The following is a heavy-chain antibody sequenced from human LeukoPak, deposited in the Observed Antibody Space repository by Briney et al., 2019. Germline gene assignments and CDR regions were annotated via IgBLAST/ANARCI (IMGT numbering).Heavy chain of an antibody. V-gene: IGHV3-9*01. CDR3: AKEGYSSSWFENAFDI. Sequence: PGGSLRLSCAASGFTFDDYAMHWVRQAPGKGLEWVSGISWNSGSIGYADSVKGRFTISRDNAKNSLYLQMNSLRAEDTALYYCAKEGYSSSWFENAFDIWGQGTMVTVSS. CDR1: GFTFDDYA. D-gene: IGHD6-13*01. CDR2: ISWNSGSI. J-gene: IGHJ3*02.